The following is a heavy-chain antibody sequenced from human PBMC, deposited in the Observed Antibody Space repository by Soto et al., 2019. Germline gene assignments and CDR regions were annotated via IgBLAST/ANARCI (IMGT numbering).Heavy chain of an antibody. Sequence: PVGSLRLSCAASGFTFSSYAMSWVRQAPGKGLEWVSAISGSGGSTYYADSVKGRFTISRDNSKNTLYLQMNSLRAEDTAVYYCAKDPVPEAIVATIFDYWGQGTLVTVSS. CDR3: AKDPVPEAIVATIFDY. J-gene: IGHJ4*02. CDR1: GFTFSSYA. D-gene: IGHD5-12*01. CDR2: ISGSGGST. V-gene: IGHV3-23*01.